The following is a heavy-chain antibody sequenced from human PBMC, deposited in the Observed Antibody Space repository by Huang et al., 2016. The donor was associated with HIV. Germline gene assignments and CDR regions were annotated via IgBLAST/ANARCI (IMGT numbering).Heavy chain of an antibody. D-gene: IGHD2-21*02. CDR2: IDWDGYQ. CDR1: GFSLSTSGMR. J-gene: IGHJ4*01. CDR3: ARIPSHCGCDCLPGSFDY. Sequence: QVTLRESGPALMNPTETLTLTCTFSGFSLSTSGMRVSWIRQPPGKALEWLAHIDWDGYQFYRACLKTRLTISRDISTNQVVLRLTNVDPEDTATYYCARIPSHCGCDCLPGSFDYWGHGTLVTVSS. V-gene: IGHV2-70*04.